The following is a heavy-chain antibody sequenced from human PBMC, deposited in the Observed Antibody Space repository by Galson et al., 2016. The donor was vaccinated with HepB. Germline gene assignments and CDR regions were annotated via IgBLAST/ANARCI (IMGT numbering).Heavy chain of an antibody. Sequence: SLRLSCAASGFTFRDYAMHWVRQAPGRGLEWVALIAPDTVNIDYADSVRGRFIISHDNSKTTLYLEMNSLRNEDTAVYFCARATEHSTNWFDPWGPGTPVTVSA. J-gene: IGHJ5*02. CDR2: IAPDTVNI. CDR1: GFTFRDYA. CDR3: ARATEHSTNWFDP. V-gene: IGHV3-30*04.